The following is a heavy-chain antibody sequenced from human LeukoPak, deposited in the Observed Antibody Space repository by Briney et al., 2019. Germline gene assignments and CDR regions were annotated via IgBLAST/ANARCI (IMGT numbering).Heavy chain of an antibody. CDR2: ISSRSSYI. CDR3: ARAPSRSGGSPVDV. CDR1: GFTFSAYS. J-gene: IGHJ6*04. Sequence: GGSLTLSCAASGFTFSAYSMNWVRQLPGKGLGWVSSISSRSSYIYYADSVKGRFTISRDNAKDSLYLQMHSLRADDTAVYYCARAPSRSGGSPVDVWGKGTTVTVSS. V-gene: IGHV3-21*01. D-gene: IGHD2-15*01.